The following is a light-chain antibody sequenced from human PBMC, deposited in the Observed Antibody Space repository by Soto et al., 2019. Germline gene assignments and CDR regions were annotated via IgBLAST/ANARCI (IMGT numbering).Light chain of an antibody. J-gene: IGLJ1*01. Sequence: QSVLTQPPSVSGAPGQRVTISCTGSSSNIGAGYDVHWYQQLPGTAPKLLIYRNNQRPSGVPDRFSGSKSGTSASLAISGLRSEDEADYYCAAWDDSVSGYVFGPGTKLTVL. V-gene: IGLV1-47*01. CDR2: RNN. CDR3: AAWDDSVSGYV. CDR1: SSNIGAGYD.